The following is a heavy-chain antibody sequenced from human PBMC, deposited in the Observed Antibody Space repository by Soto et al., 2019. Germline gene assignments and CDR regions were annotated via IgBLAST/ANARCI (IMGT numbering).Heavy chain of an antibody. J-gene: IGHJ6*02. D-gene: IGHD3-3*01. CDR1: GGSISSSSYY. CDR2: IYYSGST. CDR3: ARYSYDFWSGYSRDYGMDV. V-gene: IGHV4-39*01. Sequence: SETLSLTCTVSGGSISSSSYYWGWIRQPPGKGLEWIGSIYYSGSTYYNPSLKSRVTISVDTSKNQFSLKLSSVTAADTAVYYCARYSYDFWSGYSRDYGMDVWGQGTTVTV.